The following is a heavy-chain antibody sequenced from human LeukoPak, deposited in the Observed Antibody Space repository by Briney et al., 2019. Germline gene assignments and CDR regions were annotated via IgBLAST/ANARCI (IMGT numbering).Heavy chain of an antibody. CDR2: INSDGSST. Sequence: PGGSLRLSCAASGFTFSMYWMHWVRQAPGKGLVWVSRINSDGSSTSYADSGKGRFTISRDTAQNTLYLHMDSLRAEDTAVYYCASLGHNSWYAFDSWGRGTLVTVSS. CDR3: ASLGHNSWYAFDS. V-gene: IGHV3-74*01. D-gene: IGHD6-13*01. CDR1: GFTFSMYW. J-gene: IGHJ4*02.